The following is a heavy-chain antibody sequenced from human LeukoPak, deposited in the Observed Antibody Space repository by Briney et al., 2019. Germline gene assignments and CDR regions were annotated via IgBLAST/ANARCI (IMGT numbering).Heavy chain of an antibody. D-gene: IGHD5-18*01. CDR3: ARGNWYTWIQLWPNREGYYYMDV. CDR1: GGSFSGYY. CDR2: INHSGST. Sequence: PSETLSLTCAVYGGSFSGYYWSWIRQPPGKGLEWIGEINHSGSTNYNPSLKSRVTISVDTSKNPFSLKLSSVTAADTAVYYCARGNWYTWIQLWPNREGYYYMDVWGKGTTVTVSS. J-gene: IGHJ6*03. V-gene: IGHV4-34*01.